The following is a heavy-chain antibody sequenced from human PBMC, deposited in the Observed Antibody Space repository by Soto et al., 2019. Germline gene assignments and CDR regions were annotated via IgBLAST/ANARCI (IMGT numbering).Heavy chain of an antibody. Sequence: QVPLVQSGAEVKKPGASVKVSCKASGYTFTSYGISWVRQAPGQGLEWMGWISAYNGNTNYAQKLQGRVTMTTDTSTSTAYMELRSLRSDDTAVYYCAREAPPSGDYVTGSIDYWGQGTLVTVSS. CDR2: ISAYNGNT. D-gene: IGHD4-17*01. J-gene: IGHJ4*02. CDR3: AREAPPSGDYVTGSIDY. V-gene: IGHV1-18*01. CDR1: GYTFTSYG.